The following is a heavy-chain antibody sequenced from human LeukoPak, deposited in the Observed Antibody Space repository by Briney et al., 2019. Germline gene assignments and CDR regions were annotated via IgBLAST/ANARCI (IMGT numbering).Heavy chain of an antibody. D-gene: IGHD3-22*01. CDR2: IIPIFGTA. CDR3: ARGTYHYDSSGPILFPHYFDH. J-gene: IGHJ4*02. V-gene: IGHV1-69*05. Sequence: EASVKVSCKASGYTFTGYYIHWVRQAPGQGLEWMGGIIPIFGTANYAQKFQGRVTITTDESTSTAYMELSSLRSEDTAVYYCARGTYHYDSSGPILFPHYFDHWGPGTLVTVSS. CDR1: GYTFTGYY.